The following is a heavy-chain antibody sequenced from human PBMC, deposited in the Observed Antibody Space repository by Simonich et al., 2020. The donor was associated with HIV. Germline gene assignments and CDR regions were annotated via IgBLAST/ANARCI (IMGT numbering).Heavy chain of an antibody. J-gene: IGHJ6*03. CDR2: INHSGST. CDR3: ARGIPRNYYYFYYMDV. CDR1: GGSFSGYS. D-gene: IGHD1-1*01. V-gene: IGHV4-34*01. Sequence: QVQLQQWGAGLLKPSETLSLTCAVYGGSFSGYSWSWIRQPPGKGLEWIGEINHSGSTNYNPSLKSRVTISVDTSKNQFSLKVSSVTAADTAVYSCARGIPRNYYYFYYMDVWGKGTTVIVSS.